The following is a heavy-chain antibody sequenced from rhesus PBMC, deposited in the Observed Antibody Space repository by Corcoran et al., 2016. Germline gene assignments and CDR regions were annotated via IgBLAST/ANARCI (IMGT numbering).Heavy chain of an antibody. CDR3: AKWPLES. J-gene: IGHJ6*01. Sequence: VQLVESGGGLAKPGGSLRLSCAASGFTFSSYWMNWVRQNPGKGVEWISAIKRGGGSTYYADSVKGRFTISRDNSKNTLSLQMNSLRAEDTAVYYCAKWPLESWGQGVVVTVSS. CDR2: IKRGGGST. V-gene: IGHV3S42*01. CDR1: GFTFSSYW.